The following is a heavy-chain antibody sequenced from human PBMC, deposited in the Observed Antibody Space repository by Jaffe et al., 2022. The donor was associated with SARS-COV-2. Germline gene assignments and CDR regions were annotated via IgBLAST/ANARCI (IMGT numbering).Heavy chain of an antibody. CDR2: IYTSGST. Sequence: QVQLQESGPGLVKPSQTLSLTCTVSGGSISSGSYYWSWIRQPAGKGLEWIGRIYTSGSTNYNPSLKSRVTISVDTSKNQFSLKLSSVTAADTAVYYCARDLREDAIGGYGYYYYYYGMDVWGQGTTVTVSS. CDR3: ARDLREDAIGGYGYYYYYYGMDV. CDR1: GGSISSGSYY. V-gene: IGHV4-61*02. J-gene: IGHJ6*02. D-gene: IGHD5-12*01.